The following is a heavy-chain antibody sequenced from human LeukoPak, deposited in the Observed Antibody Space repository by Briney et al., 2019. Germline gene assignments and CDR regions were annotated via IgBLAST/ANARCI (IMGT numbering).Heavy chain of an antibody. V-gene: IGHV4-59*01. CDR1: GGSFSGYY. J-gene: IGHJ4*02. D-gene: IGHD4-17*01. Sequence: SETLSLTCAVYGGSFSGYYWSWIRQPPGKGLEWIGYIYYSGSTNYNPSLKSRVTISVDTSKNQFSLKLSSVTAADTAVYYCARTDFCGDYDYWGQGTLVTVSS. CDR3: ARTDFCGDYDY. CDR2: IYYSGST.